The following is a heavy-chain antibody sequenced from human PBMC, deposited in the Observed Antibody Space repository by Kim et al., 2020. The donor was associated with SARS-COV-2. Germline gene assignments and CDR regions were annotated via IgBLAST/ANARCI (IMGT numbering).Heavy chain of an antibody. CDR2: SEK. V-gene: IGHV3-7*01. J-gene: IGHJ5*02. D-gene: IGHD3-16*01. Sequence: SEKYYVDSVKGRFTISRDNAKNSLYLQMNSLRAEDTAVYYCARDPFRFDPWGQGTLVTVSS. CDR3: ARDPFRFDP.